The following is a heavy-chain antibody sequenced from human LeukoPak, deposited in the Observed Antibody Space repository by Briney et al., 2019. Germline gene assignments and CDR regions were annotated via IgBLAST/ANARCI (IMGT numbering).Heavy chain of an antibody. J-gene: IGHJ4*02. Sequence: SETLSLTCTVSGGSISSYYWIWIRQPAGKGLEWIGRIYISGSTNYNPSLKSRVTMSVDTSKNQFSLELRSVTAADTAVYYCARGYSYGYEDYWGQGTLVAVSS. D-gene: IGHD5-18*01. CDR1: GGSISSYY. V-gene: IGHV4-4*07. CDR2: IYISGST. CDR3: ARGYSYGYEDY.